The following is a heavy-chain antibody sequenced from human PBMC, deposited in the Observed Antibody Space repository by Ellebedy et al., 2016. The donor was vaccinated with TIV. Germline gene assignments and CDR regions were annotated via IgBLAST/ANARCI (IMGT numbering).Heavy chain of an antibody. D-gene: IGHD3-10*01. J-gene: IGHJ4*02. V-gene: IGHV3-33*01. CDR2: IWYDGSNE. Sequence: GESLKISCATSGFVFRSYAMHWVRQAPGKGLEWVAVIWYDGSNEYYADSVKGRFTISRDNSKNTLHLQMNSLRVEDTAVYYCARAVGTSGTGAPYWGQGTLVSVSS. CDR1: GFVFRSYA. CDR3: ARAVGTSGTGAPY.